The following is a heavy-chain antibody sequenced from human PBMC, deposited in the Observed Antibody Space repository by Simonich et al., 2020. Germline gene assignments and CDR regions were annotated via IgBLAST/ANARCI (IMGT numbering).Heavy chain of an antibody. CDR2: INSDGSST. CDR1: GFTFSSYW. Sequence: EVQLVESGGGLVQPGGSLRLSCAASGFTFSSYWMHWVRQAPGKGLVWVSRINSDGSSTSYADSVKGQFTISRDNAKNTLYLQMNSLRAEDTAVYYCARDYSNYDAFDIWGQGTMVTVSS. J-gene: IGHJ3*02. V-gene: IGHV3-74*01. CDR3: ARDYSNYDAFDI. D-gene: IGHD4-4*01.